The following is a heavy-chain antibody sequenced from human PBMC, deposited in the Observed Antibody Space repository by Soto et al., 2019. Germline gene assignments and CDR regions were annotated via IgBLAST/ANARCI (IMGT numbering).Heavy chain of an antibody. Sequence: PGESLKISCKGSGYSFTSYWIGWVRQMPGKGLEWMGIIYPGDSDTRYSPSFQGQVTISADKSISTAYLQWSSLKASDTAVYYCARVEFFLGGYDLVYYYGMDVWGQGTTVTVSS. J-gene: IGHJ6*02. D-gene: IGHD5-12*01. V-gene: IGHV5-51*01. CDR1: GYSFTSYW. CDR2: IYPGDSDT. CDR3: ARVEFFLGGYDLVYYYGMDV.